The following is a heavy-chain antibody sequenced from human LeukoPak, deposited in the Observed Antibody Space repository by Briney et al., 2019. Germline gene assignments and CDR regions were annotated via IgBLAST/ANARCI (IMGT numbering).Heavy chain of an antibody. D-gene: IGHD6-19*01. CDR2: ISGDGGST. CDR3: ARESDSSGWYDY. J-gene: IGHJ4*02. Sequence: GGSLRLSCAAPGLNFDDYAIHWVRQAPGKGLEWVSLISGDGGSTFYADSVRGRFTISRDNSENSLYLQMSSLRSEDTAFYFCARESDSSGWYDYWGQGTPVTVSS. CDR1: GLNFDDYA. V-gene: IGHV3-43*02.